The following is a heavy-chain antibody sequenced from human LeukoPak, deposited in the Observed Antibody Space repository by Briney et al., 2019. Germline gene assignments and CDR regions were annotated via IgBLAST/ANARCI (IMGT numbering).Heavy chain of an antibody. D-gene: IGHD1-26*01. V-gene: IGHV4-59*11. Sequence: NPSETLSLTCAVYGGSISSHYWSWIRQPPGKGLEWIGYIYYSGSTNYNPSLKSRVTISVDTSKNQFSPKLSSVTAADTAVYYCARYSGSYYQIYYFDYWGQGTLVTVSS. CDR3: ARYSGSYYQIYYFDY. J-gene: IGHJ4*02. CDR1: GGSISSHY. CDR2: IYYSGST.